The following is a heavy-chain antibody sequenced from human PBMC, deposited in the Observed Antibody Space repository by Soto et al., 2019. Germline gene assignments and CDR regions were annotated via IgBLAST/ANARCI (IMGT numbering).Heavy chain of an antibody. J-gene: IGHJ4*02. CDR1: GDSITRGAYY. V-gene: IGHV4-31*03. CDR2: IYYSGST. D-gene: IGHD2-2*01. CDR3: AVVVPARFDY. Sequence: SETLSLTCTVSGDSITRGAYYWSWIRQHPGKGLEWIGYIYYSGSTYYNPSLKSRVTISVDTSKNQFSLKLSSVTAADTAVYYCAVVVPARFDYWGQGTLVTVSS.